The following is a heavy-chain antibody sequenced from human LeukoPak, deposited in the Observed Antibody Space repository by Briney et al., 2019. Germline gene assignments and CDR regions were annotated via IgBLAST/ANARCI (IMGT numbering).Heavy chain of an antibody. Sequence: GGSLRLSCAASEFSFSVFWMHWVRQAPGKGPVWVSRIKTDGSITDYADSVKGRFTISRDNAKNTLYLQMNSLRAEDTAVYYCARGADSSGYYSFFDYWGQGTLVTVSS. CDR2: IKTDGSIT. D-gene: IGHD3-22*01. CDR3: ARGADSSGYYSFFDY. V-gene: IGHV3-74*01. J-gene: IGHJ4*02. CDR1: EFSFSVFW.